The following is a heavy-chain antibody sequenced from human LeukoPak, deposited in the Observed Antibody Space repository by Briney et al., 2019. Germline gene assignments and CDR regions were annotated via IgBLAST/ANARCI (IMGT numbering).Heavy chain of an antibody. CDR2: IIPIFGIA. Sequence: SVKVSCKASGGTFSSYAISWVRQAPGQGLEWMGRIIPIFGIANYAQKFQGRVTITADKTTSTAYMELSSLRSEDTAVYYCARGRTHYYDSSGYVAWFDPWGQGTLVTVSS. CDR3: ARGRTHYYDSSGYVAWFDP. J-gene: IGHJ5*02. CDR1: GGTFSSYA. V-gene: IGHV1-69*04. D-gene: IGHD3-22*01.